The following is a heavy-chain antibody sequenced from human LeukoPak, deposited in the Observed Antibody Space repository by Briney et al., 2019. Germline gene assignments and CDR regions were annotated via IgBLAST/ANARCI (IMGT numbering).Heavy chain of an antibody. J-gene: IGHJ5*01. CDR2: ISTTSAFM. CDR1: GFTFNIYP. V-gene: IGHV3-21*01. Sequence: GGSLRLSCAASGFTFNIYPMHWVRQAPGKGLEWVPTISTTSAFMYYADSVKGRFSISRDNAKDSLYLQMNSLRAGDTAVYYCTRDYWFDSWGQGTLVTVPS. CDR3: TRDYWFDS.